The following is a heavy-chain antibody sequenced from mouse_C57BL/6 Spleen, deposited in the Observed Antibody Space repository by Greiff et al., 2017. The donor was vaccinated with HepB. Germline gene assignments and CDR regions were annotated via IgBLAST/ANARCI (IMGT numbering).Heavy chain of an antibody. D-gene: IGHD1-1*01. J-gene: IGHJ1*03. V-gene: IGHV1-75*01. CDR1: GYTFTDYY. Sequence: QVQLKESGPELVKPGASVKISCKASGYTFTDYYINWVKQRPGQGLEWIGWIFPGSGSTYYNEKFKGKATLTVDKSSSTAYMLLSSLTSEDSAVYFCARGRGYYYGSSSFDVWGTGTTVTVSS. CDR3: ARGRGYYYGSSSFDV. CDR2: IFPGSGST.